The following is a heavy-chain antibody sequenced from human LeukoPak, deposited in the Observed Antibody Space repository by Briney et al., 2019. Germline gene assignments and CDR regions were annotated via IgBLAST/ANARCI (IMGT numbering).Heavy chain of an antibody. CDR3: ARGWNRIAVSPFDP. CDR2: IYYSGST. V-gene: IGHV4-59*12. D-gene: IGHD6-19*01. J-gene: IGHJ5*02. Sequence: SETLSLTCTVSGGSISSYYWSWIRQPPGKGLEWIGYIYYSGSTNYNPSLKSRVTISVDTSKNQFSLKLSSVTAADTAVYYCARGWNRIAVSPFDPWGQGTLVTVSS. CDR1: GGSISSYY.